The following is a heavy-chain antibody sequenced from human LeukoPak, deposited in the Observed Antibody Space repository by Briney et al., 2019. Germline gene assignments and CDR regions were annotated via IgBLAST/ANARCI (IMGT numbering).Heavy chain of an antibody. V-gene: IGHV1-18*01. D-gene: IGHD3-16*02. J-gene: IGHJ5*02. CDR2: ISAYNGNT. CDR3: ARDIRVWGSYRNNWFDP. CDR1: GYTFTSYG. Sequence: GASVKVSCKASGYTFTSYGISWVRQAPGQGLEWMGWISAYNGNTNYAQKLQGRVTMTTDTSTSTAYMELRSLRSDDTAVYYCARDIRVWGSYRNNWFDPWGQGTLVTVSS.